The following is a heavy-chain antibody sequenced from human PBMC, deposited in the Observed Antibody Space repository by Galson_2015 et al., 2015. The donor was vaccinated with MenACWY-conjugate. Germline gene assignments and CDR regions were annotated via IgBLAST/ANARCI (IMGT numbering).Heavy chain of an antibody. J-gene: IGHJ4*02. CDR2: ISSSSTI. CDR3: AIERREVDY. V-gene: IGHV3-48*04. CDR1: GFTFSSYS. Sequence: SLRLSCAASGFTFSSYSMNWVRQAPGKGLEWVSYISSSSTIYYADSVKGRFTISRDNAKNSLYLQMNSLRAEDTAVYYCAIERREVDYWGQGTLVTVSS. D-gene: IGHD1-26*01.